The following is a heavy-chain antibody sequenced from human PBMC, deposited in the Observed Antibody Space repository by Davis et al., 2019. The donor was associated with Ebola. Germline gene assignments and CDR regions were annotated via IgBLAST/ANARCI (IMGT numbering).Heavy chain of an antibody. V-gene: IGHV1-46*01. CDR2: INPSGGTT. D-gene: IGHD2-2*01. CDR1: GYIFSRYY. CDR3: ARGQYCSSTSCYAFYYYGMDV. Sequence: ASVKVSCKASGYIFSRYYMHWVRQAPGQGLEWMGIINPSGGTTSYAQKFQGRVTMTRDTSTSTVYMELSSLRSEDTAVYYCARGQYCSSTSCYAFYYYGMDVWGKGTTVTVSS. J-gene: IGHJ6*04.